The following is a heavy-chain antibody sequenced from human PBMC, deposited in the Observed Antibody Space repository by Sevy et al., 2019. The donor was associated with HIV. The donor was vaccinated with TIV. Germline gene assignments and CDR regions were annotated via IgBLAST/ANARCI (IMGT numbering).Heavy chain of an antibody. D-gene: IGHD3-22*01. Sequence: GGSLRLSCAASGFTFSSYAMSWVRQAPGKGLEWVSAISGSGGSTYYADSVKGRFTISRDNSKNTLYLKMNGLRAEDTDVYYWAKDRPYYYYSSGYGLGAFDIWGQGTMVTVSS. CDR2: ISGSGGST. CDR3: AKDRPYYYYSSGYGLGAFDI. CDR1: GFTFSSYA. J-gene: IGHJ3*02. V-gene: IGHV3-23*01.